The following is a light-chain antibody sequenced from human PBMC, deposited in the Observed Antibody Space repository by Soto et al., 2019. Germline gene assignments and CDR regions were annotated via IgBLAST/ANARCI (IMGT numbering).Light chain of an antibody. CDR2: DVS. J-gene: IGLJ2*01. V-gene: IGLV2-14*03. CDR1: ISDVGGYNF. Sequence: QSALTQPASVSGSPGQSITISCTGTISDVGGYNFVSWYQQYPGKAPKLMICDVSNRPSGVSNRFSGSKSGNTASLTISGLQAEDEADYYCTSWTTSTTMIFGGGTKVTVL. CDR3: TSWTTSTTMI.